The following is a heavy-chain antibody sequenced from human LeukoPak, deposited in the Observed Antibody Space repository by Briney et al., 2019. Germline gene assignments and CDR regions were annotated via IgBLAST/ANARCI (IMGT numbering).Heavy chain of an antibody. CDR3: ARGTGHYYYYLDV. J-gene: IGHJ6*03. CDR1: GFSFSIYG. Sequence: GRSLRLSCAASGFSFSIYGMHWVRQAPGKGLEWVAVIWYDGSNKYYADSVKGRFTISRDNSKNTVFLQMNSLRAEDTAVYYCARGTGHYYYYLDVWGKGTTVTVSS. V-gene: IGHV3-33*01. CDR2: IWYDGSNK. D-gene: IGHD1-1*01.